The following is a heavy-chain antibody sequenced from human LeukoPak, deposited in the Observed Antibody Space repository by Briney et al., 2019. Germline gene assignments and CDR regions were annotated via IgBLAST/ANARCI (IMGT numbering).Heavy chain of an antibody. J-gene: IGHJ4*02. CDR1: GFTFSSYG. D-gene: IGHD3-9*01. Sequence: GGSLRLSCAASGFTFSSYGMSWVRQAPGKGLEWVSAISGSGGSTYYADSVKGRFTISRDNSKNTLYLQMNSLRAEDTAVYYSAQYFDWLPRVDYFDYWGQGTLVTVSS. CDR3: AQYFDWLPRVDYFDY. CDR2: ISGSGGST. V-gene: IGHV3-23*01.